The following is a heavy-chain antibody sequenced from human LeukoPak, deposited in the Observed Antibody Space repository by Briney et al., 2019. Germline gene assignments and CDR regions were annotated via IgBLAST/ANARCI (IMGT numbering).Heavy chain of an antibody. CDR3: ARGSRVGVRGPFDP. J-gene: IGHJ5*02. CDR2: INPNSGGT. CDR1: GYTFTGYY. D-gene: IGHD3-10*02. Sequence: GASVKVSCKASGYTFTGYYMHWVRQAPGQGLEWMGWINPNSGGTNYAQKFQGRVTTTRDTSISTAYMELSRLRSEDTAVYYCARGSRVGVRGPFDPWGQGTLVTVSS. V-gene: IGHV1-2*02.